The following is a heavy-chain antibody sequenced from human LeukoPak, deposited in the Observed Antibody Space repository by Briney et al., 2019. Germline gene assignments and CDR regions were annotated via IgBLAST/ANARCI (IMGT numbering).Heavy chain of an antibody. CDR2: IYYSGST. D-gene: IGHD6-19*01. CDR1: GGSISSGGYY. J-gene: IGHJ4*02. V-gene: IGHV4-31*03. Sequence: PSQTLSLTCTVSGGSISSGGYYWSWIRQHPGKGLEWIGYIYYSGSTYYNPSLKSRVTISVDTSKNQFSLKLSSVTAADTAAYYCAERTVAGPIRFDYWGQGTLVTVSS. CDR3: AERTVAGPIRFDY.